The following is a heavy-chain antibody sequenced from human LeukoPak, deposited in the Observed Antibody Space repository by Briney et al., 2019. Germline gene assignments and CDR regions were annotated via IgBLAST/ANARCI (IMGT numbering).Heavy chain of an antibody. V-gene: IGHV3-15*01. CDR3: ARHSSSWYKDY. Sequence: GGSPRLSCAASGFTFSDAWMSWVRQAPGKGLEWVSRIKSKTDGGTTDYAAPVKGRFTISRDDSKNTLYLQMNSLKTEDTAVYYCARHSSSWYKDYWGQGTLVTVSS. J-gene: IGHJ4*02. CDR2: IKSKTDGGTT. CDR1: GFTFSDAW. D-gene: IGHD6-13*01.